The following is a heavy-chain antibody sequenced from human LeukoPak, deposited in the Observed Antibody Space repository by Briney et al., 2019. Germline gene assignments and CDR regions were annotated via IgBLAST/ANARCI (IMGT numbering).Heavy chain of an antibody. CDR2: IYHSGST. CDR3: ARVGVGLGAFDI. J-gene: IGHJ3*02. D-gene: IGHD3/OR15-3a*01. CDR1: GGSISSSNW. V-gene: IGHV4-4*02. Sequence: SETLSLTCAVSGGSISSSNWWSWVRQPPGKGLEWIGEIYHSGSTNYNPSLKSRVTISVDKSKNQFSLKLSSVTAAGTAVYYCARVGVGLGAFDIWGQGTMVTVSS.